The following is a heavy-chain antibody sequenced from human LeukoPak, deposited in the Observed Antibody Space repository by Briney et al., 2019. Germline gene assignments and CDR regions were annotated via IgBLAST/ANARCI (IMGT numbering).Heavy chain of an antibody. Sequence: PGGSLRLSCAVCGFTFSSYWMSWVRQAPGKGLEGVANIKQDGSEKYYVDSVKGRFTISRDNAKNSLYLQMNSLRAEDTAVYYCARVRGPYSSGWYYFDYWGQGTLVTVSS. V-gene: IGHV3-7*03. CDR2: IKQDGSEK. CDR3: ARVRGPYSSGWYYFDY. J-gene: IGHJ4*02. D-gene: IGHD6-19*01. CDR1: GFTFSSYW.